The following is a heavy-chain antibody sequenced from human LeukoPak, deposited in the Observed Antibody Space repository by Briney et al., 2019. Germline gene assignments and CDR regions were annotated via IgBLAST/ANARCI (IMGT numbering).Heavy chain of an antibody. Sequence: GGSLRLSCAASGFTVSSNYMSWVRQAPGKGLEWVSVIHSGGGTDYADSVKGRFTISRDNSKNTLYLQMNSLRAEDTAVYYCARDGARLIDAFDIWGQGAMVTVSS. CDR3: ARDGARLIDAFDI. J-gene: IGHJ3*02. CDR1: GFTVSSNY. V-gene: IGHV3-53*01. D-gene: IGHD5-12*01. CDR2: IHSGGGT.